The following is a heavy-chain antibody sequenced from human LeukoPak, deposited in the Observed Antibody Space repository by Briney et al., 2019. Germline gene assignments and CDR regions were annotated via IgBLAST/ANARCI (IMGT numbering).Heavy chain of an antibody. CDR2: VWYDGSKK. Sequence: PGRSLRLSCAASGFTFSSYGMHWVRQAPGKGLEWVAVVWYDGSKKYSADSVKGRITISGDDSKNTLYLQMNSLRAEDTAVYYCARGVGYYDSSGTIDYWGQGTLVTVSS. CDR1: GFTFSSYG. CDR3: ARGVGYYDSSGTIDY. V-gene: IGHV3-33*01. D-gene: IGHD3-22*01. J-gene: IGHJ4*02.